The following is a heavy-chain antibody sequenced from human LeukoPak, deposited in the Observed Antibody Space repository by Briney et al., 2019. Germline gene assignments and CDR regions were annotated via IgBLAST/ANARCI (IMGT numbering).Heavy chain of an antibody. Sequence: ASVKVSCKASGYTFTGYYMHWVRQASGQGLEWMGWINPNSGGTDYAQKFQGRVTMTRDTSISTAYMDLNRLRSDDTAVYYCASRDGPQGGFDYWGQGTLVTVSS. J-gene: IGHJ4*02. CDR2: INPNSGGT. D-gene: IGHD5-24*01. CDR1: GYTFTGYY. V-gene: IGHV1-2*02. CDR3: ASRDGPQGGFDY.